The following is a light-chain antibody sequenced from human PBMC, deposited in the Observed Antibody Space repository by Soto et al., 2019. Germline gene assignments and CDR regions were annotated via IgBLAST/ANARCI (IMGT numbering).Light chain of an antibody. CDR2: AAS. V-gene: IGKV1-39*01. CDR1: QSISSY. Sequence: DIQMTQAPSSLSASVGDRFRMSWRASQSISSYLTWYQQKPGKAPKLLIYAASSLQSGVPSRFSGSGSGTDFTLTISSLQPEDFATYYCQQSYSTPRTFGQGTKVDIK. CDR3: QQSYSTPRT. J-gene: IGKJ1*01.